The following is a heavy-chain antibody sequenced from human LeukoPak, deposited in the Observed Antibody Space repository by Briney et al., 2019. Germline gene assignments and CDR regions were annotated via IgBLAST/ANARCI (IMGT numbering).Heavy chain of an antibody. CDR1: GGSFSGYY. V-gene: IGHV4-34*01. D-gene: IGHD6-13*01. CDR3: ARFNRAAAGTLYYFDY. Sequence: SETLSLTCAVYGGSFSGYYWNWIRQPPGKGLEWIGEINHSGSTNYNPSLKSRVTISVDTSKNQFSLKLSSVTAADTAVYYCARFNRAAAGTLYYFDYWGQGTLVTVSS. CDR2: INHSGST. J-gene: IGHJ4*02.